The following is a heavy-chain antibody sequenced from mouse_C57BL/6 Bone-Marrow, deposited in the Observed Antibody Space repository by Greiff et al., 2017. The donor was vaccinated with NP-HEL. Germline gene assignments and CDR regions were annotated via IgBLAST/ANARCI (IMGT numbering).Heavy chain of an antibody. V-gene: IGHV5-16*01. D-gene: IGHD2-1*01. CDR1: GFTFSDYY. Sequence: EVQLQESEGGLVQPGSSMKLSCTASGFTFSDYYMAWVRQVPEKGLEWVANINYDGSSTYYLDSLKSRFIISRDNAKNILYLQMSSLKSEDTATYYCARDCGNFLFDYWGQGTTLTVSS. CDR3: ARDCGNFLFDY. J-gene: IGHJ2*01. CDR2: INYDGSST.